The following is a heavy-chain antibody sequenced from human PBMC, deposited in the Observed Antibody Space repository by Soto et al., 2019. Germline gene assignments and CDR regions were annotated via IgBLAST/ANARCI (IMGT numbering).Heavy chain of an antibody. CDR2: ISPSSTTI. V-gene: IGHV3-48*04. CDR1: GFTFSSYS. CDR3: ARTRHGGKVGSRSYLYGLGV. D-gene: IGHD2-2*01. J-gene: IGHJ6*02. Sequence: EVQLVESGGGLVQPGGSLRLSCAASGFTFSSYSMNWVRQAPGKGLEWVSYISPSSTTIYYADSVKGRFTISRDNAKNSLYLAMNSLGGEGTAGYNLARTRHGGKVGSRSYLYGLGVWGQGTTVTVSS.